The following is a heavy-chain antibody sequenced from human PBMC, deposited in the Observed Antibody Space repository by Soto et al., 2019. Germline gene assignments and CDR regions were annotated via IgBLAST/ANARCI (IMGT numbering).Heavy chain of an antibody. V-gene: IGHV4-59*01. D-gene: IGHD6-13*01. J-gene: IGHJ4*02. CDR1: GGCISSYY. Sequence: SETLSLTCTVSGGCISSYYLSWIRQPPGKGLEWIVYIYYSGSTNYNPSLKSRVTISVDTSKNQFSLKLSSVTAADTAVYYCARETRIAAAATYYFDYWGQGTLVTVSS. CDR3: ARETRIAAAATYYFDY. CDR2: IYYSGST.